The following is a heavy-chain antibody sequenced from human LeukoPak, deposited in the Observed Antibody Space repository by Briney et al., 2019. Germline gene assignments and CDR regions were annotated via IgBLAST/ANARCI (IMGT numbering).Heavy chain of an antibody. CDR3: ARTAGYGRGWPSEY. CDR1: GFTVVTYG. Sequence: GGSLRLSCAPSGFTVVTYGMYWFRQAPGKGLEWVAIICNDGSQTYYGNSMKGRFTISKDVSKNTVYLQKNSPRVEDTAVYYCARTAGYGRGWPSEYWGQGTQVTVAS. CDR2: ICNDGSQT. D-gene: IGHD6-19*01. V-gene: IGHV3-33*07. J-gene: IGHJ4*02.